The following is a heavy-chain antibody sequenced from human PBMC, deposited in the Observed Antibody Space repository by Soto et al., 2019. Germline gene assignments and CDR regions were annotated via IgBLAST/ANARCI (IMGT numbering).Heavy chain of an antibody. CDR1: GFTFSSYG. V-gene: IGHV3-30*18. CDR2: ISYDGSNK. Sequence: GGSLRLSCAASGFTFSSYGMHWVRQAPGMGLEWVAVISYDGSNKYYADSVKGRFTISRDNSKNTLYLQMNSLRAEDTAVYYCAKVEDLYYFDYWGQGTLVTVSS. J-gene: IGHJ4*02. CDR3: AKVEDLYYFDY.